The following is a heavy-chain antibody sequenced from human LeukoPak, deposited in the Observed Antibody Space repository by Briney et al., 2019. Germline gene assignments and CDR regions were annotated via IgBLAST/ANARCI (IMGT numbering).Heavy chain of an antibody. V-gene: IGHV4-39*01. Sequence: SETLSLTCTVSGGSITSSSYYWGWIRQPPGKGLEWIGSIYHSGTTYYNPSLKSRVTTSIDTSENQFSLKLSSVTAADTAVYYCARLAAAGLWGQGTLVTVSS. CDR3: ARLAAAGL. J-gene: IGHJ4*02. CDR1: GGSITSSSYY. CDR2: IYHSGTT. D-gene: IGHD6-13*01.